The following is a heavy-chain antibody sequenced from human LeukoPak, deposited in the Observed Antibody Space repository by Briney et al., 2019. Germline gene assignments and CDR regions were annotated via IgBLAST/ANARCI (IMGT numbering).Heavy chain of an antibody. Sequence: GGSLRLSCAASGFTFSSYAMSWVPQAPGKGLEWVSAISDSGGSTYYPDSVKGRFTISRDNSKNTLYLQMNSLRAEDTAVYYCAKVRDPRRSFDTFDYWGQGTLVTVSS. J-gene: IGHJ4*02. CDR2: ISDSGGST. D-gene: IGHD2/OR15-2a*01. CDR3: AKVRDPRRSFDTFDY. V-gene: IGHV3-23*01. CDR1: GFTFSSYA.